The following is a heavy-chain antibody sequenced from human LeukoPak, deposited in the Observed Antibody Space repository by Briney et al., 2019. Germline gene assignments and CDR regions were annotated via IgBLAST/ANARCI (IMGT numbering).Heavy chain of an antibody. CDR1: GGSISDFY. V-gene: IGHV4-59*12. D-gene: IGHD3-16*02. Sequence: PSETLSLTCTVSGGSISDFYWSWVRQPPGKGLEWIAYINYAGNTNSNPSLKSRVIMSVDTSKNQFSLKLSSVTAADTAVYYCARGDNYDYVWGSYRSPLDYWGQGTLVTVSS. CDR2: INYAGNT. J-gene: IGHJ4*02. CDR3: ARGDNYDYVWGSYRSPLDY.